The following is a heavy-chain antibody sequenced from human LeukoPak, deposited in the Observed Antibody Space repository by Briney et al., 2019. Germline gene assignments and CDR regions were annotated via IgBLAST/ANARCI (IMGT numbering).Heavy chain of an antibody. CDR1: GYTFTSYG. CDR3: ARDRGYFDWLSGNFDY. J-gene: IGHJ4*02. Sequence: GASVKVSCKASGYTFTSYGISWVRQAPGQGLEWMGWISAYNGNTNYAQKLQGRVTMTTDTSTSTAYMELRSLRSDDTAVYYCARDRGYFDWLSGNFDYWGQGTLVTVSS. V-gene: IGHV1-18*01. CDR2: ISAYNGNT. D-gene: IGHD3-9*01.